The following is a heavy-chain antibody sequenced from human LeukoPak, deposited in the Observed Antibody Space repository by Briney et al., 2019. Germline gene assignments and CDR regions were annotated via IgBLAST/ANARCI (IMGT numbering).Heavy chain of an antibody. CDR2: INTNTGNP. Sequence: ASVKVSCKASGYTFTSYAMNWVRQAPGQGLEWMGWINTNTGNPTYAQGFTGRFVFSLDTSVSTAYLQVSSLKAEDTAVYYCARVSGAYYKDSFDIWGQGTMVTVSS. D-gene: IGHD2-15*01. V-gene: IGHV7-4-1*02. CDR1: GYTFTSYA. J-gene: IGHJ3*02. CDR3: ARVSGAYYKDSFDI.